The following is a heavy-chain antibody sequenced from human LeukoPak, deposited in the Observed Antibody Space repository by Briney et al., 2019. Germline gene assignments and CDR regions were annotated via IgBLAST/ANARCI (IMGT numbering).Heavy chain of an antibody. J-gene: IGHJ4*02. Sequence: ETLSLTCAVYGGSFSGYYWSWIRQPPGKGLEWVSGINWNGGSTGYADSVKGRFTISRDNAKNSLYLQMNSLRAEDTALYSCARDQVDSSGYYRDFDYWGQGTLVTVSS. CDR2: INWNGGST. D-gene: IGHD3-22*01. CDR3: ARDQVDSSGYYRDFDY. V-gene: IGHV3-20*04. CDR1: GGSFSGYY.